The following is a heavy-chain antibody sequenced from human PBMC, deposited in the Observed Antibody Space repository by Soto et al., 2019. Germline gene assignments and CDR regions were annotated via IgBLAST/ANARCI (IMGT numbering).Heavy chain of an antibody. CDR3: ARDYGMSNY. CDR1: GYSISSGYY. D-gene: IGHD3-9*01. J-gene: IGHJ4*02. Sequence: KASETLSLTCAVSGYSISSGYYWGWIRQPPGKVLEWIGSIYHSGSTYYNPSLKSRATISVDTSKNQFSLKLSSVTAADTAVYYCARDYGMSNYWGQGTLVTVSS. CDR2: IYHSGST. V-gene: IGHV4-38-2*02.